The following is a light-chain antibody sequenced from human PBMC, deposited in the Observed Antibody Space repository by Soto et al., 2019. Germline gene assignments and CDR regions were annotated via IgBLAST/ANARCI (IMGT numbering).Light chain of an antibody. Sequence: DIVMTQSPATLSVSPGDRAILSCRASQIIGDNLAWYQQKSGQAPRLLIYGASTRATSIPARFSGSRSGTEFTLTISGLQSEDVGIYFCQQYNNWPPWTFGQGTRVDIK. CDR1: QIIGDN. CDR2: GAS. J-gene: IGKJ1*01. V-gene: IGKV3-15*01. CDR3: QQYNNWPPWT.